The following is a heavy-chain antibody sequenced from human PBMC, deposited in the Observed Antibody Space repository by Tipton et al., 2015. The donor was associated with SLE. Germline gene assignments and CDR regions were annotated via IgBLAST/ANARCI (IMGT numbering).Heavy chain of an antibody. Sequence: TLSLTCTVYGGSFSGYYWSWIRQPPGKGLEWIGYIYYSGSTNYNPSLKSRVTISVDTSKNQFSLKLSSVTAADTAVYYCARVEERYYYDSSGYYLGAFDIWGQGTMVTVSS. CDR1: GGSFSGYY. D-gene: IGHD3-22*01. CDR2: IYYSGST. V-gene: IGHV4-59*08. CDR3: ARVEERYYYDSSGYYLGAFDI. J-gene: IGHJ3*02.